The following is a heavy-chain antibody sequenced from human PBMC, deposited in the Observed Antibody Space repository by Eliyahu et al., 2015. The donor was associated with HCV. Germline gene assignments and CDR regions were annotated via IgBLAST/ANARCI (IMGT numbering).Heavy chain of an antibody. V-gene: IGHV3-30*19. J-gene: IGHJ4*02. D-gene: IGHD2-15*01. Sequence: GXXFXDYGMHWVRQAPGKGLEWLAVITYDGSQKYYADSVGGRLRISRDNARNMLYLQMNSLRTEDAGVYYCAREFCSGGFCYFFDYWGQGIRVTVSS. CDR2: ITYDGSQK. CDR1: GXXFXDYG. CDR3: AREFCSGGFCYFFDY.